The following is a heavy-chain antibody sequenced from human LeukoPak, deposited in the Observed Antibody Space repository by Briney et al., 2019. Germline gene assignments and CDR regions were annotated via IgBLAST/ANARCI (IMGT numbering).Heavy chain of an antibody. J-gene: IGHJ6*02. D-gene: IGHD1-26*01. Sequence: GGSLRLSCAASGFTFSSYSMNWVRQAPGKGLEWVSSISSSSSYIYYADSVKSRFTISRDNAKNSLYLQMNSLRAEDTAVYYCARDLGGSYLDYYYGMDVWGQGTTVTVSS. V-gene: IGHV3-21*01. CDR3: ARDLGGSYLDYYYGMDV. CDR2: ISSSSSYI. CDR1: GFTFSSYS.